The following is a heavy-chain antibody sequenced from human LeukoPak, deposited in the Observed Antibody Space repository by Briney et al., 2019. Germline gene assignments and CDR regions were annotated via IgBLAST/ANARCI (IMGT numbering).Heavy chain of an antibody. J-gene: IGHJ4*02. CDR2: ISSSSSYI. V-gene: IGHV3-21*01. CDR3: ARGGDTAAAGTAVDY. CDR1: GFTLSSYS. D-gene: IGHD6-13*01. Sequence: GGSLRLSCAASGFTLSSYSMNWVRQAPGKGLEWVSSISSSSSYIYYADSVKGRFTISRDNAKNSLYLQMNSLRAEDTAVYYCARGGDTAAAGTAVDYWGQGTLVTVSS.